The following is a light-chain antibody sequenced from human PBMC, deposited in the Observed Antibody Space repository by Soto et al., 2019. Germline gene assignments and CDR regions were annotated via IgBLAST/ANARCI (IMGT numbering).Light chain of an antibody. CDR1: SSVVGGYNY. V-gene: IGLV2-11*01. Sequence: QSALTQPRSVSGSPGQSVTISCTGTSSVVGGYNYVSWYQHHPGKAPKLMIYDVGKRPSGVPDRFSGSKSGNTASLTISGLQAEDEADYYCCSYAGSYSYVFGTGTQLTVL. J-gene: IGLJ1*01. CDR2: DVG. CDR3: CSYAGSYSYV.